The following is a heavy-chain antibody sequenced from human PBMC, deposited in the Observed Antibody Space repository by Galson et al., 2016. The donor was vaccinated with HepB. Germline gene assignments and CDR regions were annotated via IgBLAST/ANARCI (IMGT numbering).Heavy chain of an antibody. Sequence: SLRLSCAASGFTFSSYAMSWVRQAPGKGLEWVAIVWYDGYNKYYADSVKGRFTISRDNSKNTLYLQMNSLRAEDTAVYYCARRGDIVNYYGMDVWGQGTTVTVSS. J-gene: IGHJ6*02. V-gene: IGHV3-33*08. CDR2: VWYDGYNK. CDR1: GFTFSSYA. D-gene: IGHD2-15*01. CDR3: ARRGDIVNYYGMDV.